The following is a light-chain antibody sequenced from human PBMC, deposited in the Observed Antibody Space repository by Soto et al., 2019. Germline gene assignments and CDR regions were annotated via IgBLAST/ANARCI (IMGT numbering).Light chain of an antibody. CDR2: DVS. V-gene: IGLV2-14*01. CDR3: SSYTSSSTLTV. CDR1: SSDVGGYNY. J-gene: IGLJ1*01. Sequence: QSVLTQPASVSGSPGQSITISCTGTSSDVGGYNYVSWYQQHPGKAPKLMIYDVSNRPSGVSNRVSGSQSGNTASLTISGLQAEDEADYYCSSYTSSSTLTVFGTGTKLTVL.